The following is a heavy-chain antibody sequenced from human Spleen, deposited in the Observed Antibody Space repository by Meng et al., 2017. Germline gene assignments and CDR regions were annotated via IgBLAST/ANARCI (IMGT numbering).Heavy chain of an antibody. CDR2: ISKDGNNK. V-gene: IGHV3-30*04. J-gene: IGHJ4*02. CDR3: ARDGSFPVEIDVDY. Sequence: QVQLVESGGGVVQPGRSLRLSCAASEFTFRNFAMHWVRQAPGKGLEWVALISKDGNNKYYADSVKGRFTISRDNSKNTLYLQMNSLRVEDTAVYYCARDGSFPVEIDVDYWGQGTLVTVSS. D-gene: IGHD5-24*01. CDR1: EFTFRNFA.